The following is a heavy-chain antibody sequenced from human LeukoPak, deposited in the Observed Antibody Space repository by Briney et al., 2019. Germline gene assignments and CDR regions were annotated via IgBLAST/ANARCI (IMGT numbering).Heavy chain of an antibody. CDR2: ISAGGGTT. Sequence: GGSLRLSCVASGFTFSSYAMSWVRQAPGKGLEWVSGISAGGGTTYYVDSVKGRFTISRDNSKNTLYLQMNSLRAEDTAVYYCAKDIVVVPAATFDYWGQGTLVTVSS. CDR1: GFTFSSYA. CDR3: AKDIVVVPAATFDY. V-gene: IGHV3-23*01. D-gene: IGHD2-2*01. J-gene: IGHJ4*02.